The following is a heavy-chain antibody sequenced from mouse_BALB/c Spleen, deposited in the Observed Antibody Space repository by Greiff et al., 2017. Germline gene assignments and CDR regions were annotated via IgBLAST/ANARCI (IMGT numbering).Heavy chain of an antibody. CDR2: ISNLAYSI. J-gene: IGHJ4*01. Sequence: EVQGVESGGGLVQPGGSRKLSCAASGFTFSDYGMAWVRQAPGKGPEWVAFISNLAYSIYYADTVTGRFTISRENAKNTLYLEMSSLRSEDTAMYYCARVVGDYAMDYWGQGTSVTVSS. D-gene: IGHD3-1*01. V-gene: IGHV5-15*02. CDR3: ARVVGDYAMDY. CDR1: GFTFSDYG.